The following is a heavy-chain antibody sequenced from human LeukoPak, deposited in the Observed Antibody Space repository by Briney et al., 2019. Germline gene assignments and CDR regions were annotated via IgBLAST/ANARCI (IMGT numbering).Heavy chain of an antibody. CDR1: GFTVSRNY. Sequence: GGSLRLSCAASGFTVSRNYMSWVRQAPGKGLEWVSVIYSGDSTYYVDSAKGRFTISRGNSKNTLYLQMNSLRAEDTAVYYCARGAWWPPYFDYWGQGTLVAVSS. V-gene: IGHV3-53*01. CDR3: ARGAWWPPYFDY. CDR2: IYSGDST. J-gene: IGHJ4*02. D-gene: IGHD2-15*01.